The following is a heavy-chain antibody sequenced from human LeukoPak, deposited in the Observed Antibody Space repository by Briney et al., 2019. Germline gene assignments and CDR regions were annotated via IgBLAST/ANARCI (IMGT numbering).Heavy chain of an antibody. CDR2: MNPDSGNT. J-gene: IGHJ4*02. CDR1: GHTFTSYD. Sequence: ASMKVSCKASGHTFTSYDINWVRQATGQGLEWMGWMNPDSGNTGYAQKFQGRDTMTSNPSISTAYMELSSLTSEDTAVYYCARRIAAAGVGIVYWGQGTLVTVSS. CDR3: ARRIAAAGVGIVY. D-gene: IGHD6-13*01. V-gene: IGHV1-8*01.